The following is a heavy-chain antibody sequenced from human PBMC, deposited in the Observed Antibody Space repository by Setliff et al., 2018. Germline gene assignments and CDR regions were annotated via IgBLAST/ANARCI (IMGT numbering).Heavy chain of an antibody. D-gene: IGHD3-22*01. CDR3: ARGRGNYDSTGYFYVPPYFDY. Sequence: GGSLRLSCAASGFTFSNAWMSWVRQAPGKGLEWVGRIKSKTDGGTTDYAALVKGRFTISRDDSKNTLYLQMNSLKTEDTAVYYCARGRGNYDSTGYFYVPPYFDYWGQGALVTVSS. V-gene: IGHV3-15*01. J-gene: IGHJ4*02. CDR1: GFTFSNAW. CDR2: IKSKTDGGTT.